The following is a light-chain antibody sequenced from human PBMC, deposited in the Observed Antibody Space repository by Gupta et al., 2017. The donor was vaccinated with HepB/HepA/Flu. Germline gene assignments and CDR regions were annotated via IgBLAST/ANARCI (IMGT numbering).Light chain of an antibody. Sequence: QSALSPPRSVFGSPGPSVTISCTGTSSDVGGYNYVSWYQHHPGKAPKLIIFDVSKRPSGVPDRFSGSKSGNTASLTISGLQAEDEADYYCCSYAGSYIPVFGGGTKLTVL. V-gene: IGLV2-11*01. J-gene: IGLJ2*01. CDR1: SSDVGGYNY. CDR2: DVS. CDR3: CSYAGSYIPV.